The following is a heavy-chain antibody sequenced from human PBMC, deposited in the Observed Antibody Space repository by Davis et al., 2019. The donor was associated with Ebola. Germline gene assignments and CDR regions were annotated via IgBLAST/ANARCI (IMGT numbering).Heavy chain of an antibody. Sequence: GSLRLSCTVSGGSISSYYWSWIRQTPGKGLEWIAYIDYSGDSYTNPSLASRVSMSLVTSKNEISLKLRSVTAADTAIYFCARGGVDDFWTVSWFDPWGQGTLVIVSS. CDR2: IDYSGDS. CDR1: GGSISSYY. CDR3: ARGGVDDFWTVSWFDP. V-gene: IGHV4-59*01. D-gene: IGHD3-3*01. J-gene: IGHJ5*02.